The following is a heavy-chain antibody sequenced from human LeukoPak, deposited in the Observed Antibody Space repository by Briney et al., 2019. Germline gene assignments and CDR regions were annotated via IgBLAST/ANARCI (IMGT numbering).Heavy chain of an antibody. D-gene: IGHD6-13*01. CDR2: IWYDGSNK. J-gene: IGHJ6*04. V-gene: IGHV3-33*01. CDR1: GFTFSSYG. CDR3: ARDSGYSSSWDMGYYYYGMDV. Sequence: QTGGSLRLSCAASGFTFSSYGMHWVRQAPGKGLEWVAVIWYDGSNKYYADSVKGRFTISRDNSKNTLYLQMNSLRAEDTAVYYCARDSGYSSSWDMGYYYYGMDVWGKGTTVTVSS.